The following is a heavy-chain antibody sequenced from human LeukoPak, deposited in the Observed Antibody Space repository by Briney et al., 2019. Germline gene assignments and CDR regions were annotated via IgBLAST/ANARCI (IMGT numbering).Heavy chain of an antibody. D-gene: IGHD7-27*01. J-gene: IGHJ4*02. CDR2: IYTSGST. CDR3: ANLGRWGSDY. CDR1: GGSISSGSYY. V-gene: IGHV4-61*02. Sequence: PSQTLSLTCTVSGGSISSGSYYWSWIRQPAGRGLEWIGRIYTSGSTNYNPSLKSRVTISVDTSKNQFSLKLSSVTAADTAVYYCANLGRWGSDYWGQGTLVTVSS.